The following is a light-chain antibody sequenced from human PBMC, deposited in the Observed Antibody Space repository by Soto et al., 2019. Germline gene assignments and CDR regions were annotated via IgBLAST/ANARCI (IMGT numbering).Light chain of an antibody. CDR2: AVS. CDR1: QGIGDG. Sequence: DIQMTQSPSSLSASVGDRVTITCRASQGIGDGLGWYQQKPGKAPKRLIYAVSNLQTGVPSRFSGSGSGTEFTLTISSLQPEDFATYYCLRHNTYPSIT. V-gene: IGKV1-17*01. CDR3: LRHNTYPSIT. J-gene: IGKJ5*01.